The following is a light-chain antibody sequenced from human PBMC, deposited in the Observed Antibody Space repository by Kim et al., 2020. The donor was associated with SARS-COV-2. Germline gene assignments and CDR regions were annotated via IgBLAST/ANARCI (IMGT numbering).Light chain of an antibody. J-gene: IGLJ1*01. CDR3: CSYVSDITYV. V-gene: IGLV2-23*02. CDR2: EVN. CDR1: SSDVGGYNL. Sequence: QSALTQPASVSGSPGQSITISCTGTSSDVGGYNLVSWYQQHPGQVPKLMIYEVNKRPSGVSDRFSGSRSGNTASLTISGLQAEDEADYFCCSYVSDITYVFGSGTRVTVL.